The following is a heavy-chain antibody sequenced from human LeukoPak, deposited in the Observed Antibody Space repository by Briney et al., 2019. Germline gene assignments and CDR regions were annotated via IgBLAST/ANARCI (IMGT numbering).Heavy chain of an antibody. CDR3: ARRIVVVVAATFLDYFDY. CDR2: INHSGST. D-gene: IGHD2-15*01. J-gene: IGHJ4*02. V-gene: IGHV4-34*01. CDR1: GGSFSGYY. Sequence: SETLSLTCAVYGGSFSGYYGSWIRQPPGKGLEWIGEINHSGSTNYNPSLKSRVTISVDTSKNQFSLRLSSVTAADTAVYYCARRIVVVVAATFLDYFDYWGQGTLVTVSS.